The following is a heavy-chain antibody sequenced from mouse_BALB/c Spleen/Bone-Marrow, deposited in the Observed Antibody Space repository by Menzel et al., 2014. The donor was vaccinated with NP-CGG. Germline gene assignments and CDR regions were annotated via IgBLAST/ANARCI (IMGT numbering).Heavy chain of an antibody. D-gene: IGHD1-1*02. CDR1: GYTFTNYY. Sequence: QVQLQQSGPELVMPGTSVRISCKASGYTFTNYYIHWLKRRPGQGLEWIGWIFPGDVDTNYNEKFKGKATLTADESSSTAYTQLSSLTSEDSAVYFCAREVGRGGYFDVWGAGTTVTVSS. J-gene: IGHJ1*01. CDR3: AREVGRGGYFDV. CDR2: IFPGDVDT. V-gene: IGHV1S56*01.